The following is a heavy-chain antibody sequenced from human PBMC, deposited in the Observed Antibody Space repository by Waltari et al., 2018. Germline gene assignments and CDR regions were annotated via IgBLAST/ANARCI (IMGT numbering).Heavy chain of an antibody. J-gene: IGHJ4*02. D-gene: IGHD2-2*01. CDR2: IIPIFGTA. Sequence: QVQLVQSGAEVKQPGSSVKVSCKASGGTFSSYAISWVRQAPGQGLEWMGGIIPIFGTANYAQKFQGRVTITADKSTSTAYMELSSLRSEDTAVYYCARGGVVVVPAAMYHFDYWGQGTLVTVSS. V-gene: IGHV1-69*14. CDR3: ARGGVVVVPAAMYHFDY. CDR1: GGTFSSYA.